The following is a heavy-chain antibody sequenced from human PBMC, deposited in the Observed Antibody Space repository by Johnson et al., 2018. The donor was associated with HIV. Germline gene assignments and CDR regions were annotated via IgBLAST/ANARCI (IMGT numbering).Heavy chain of an antibody. Sequence: QEQLVESGGGVVQPGRSLRLSCVASGFMFSSFAMHWVRQAPGKGLEWVADMSYDGSNKYYADSVKGRFTISRDNSKNTLYLQMSSLRAEDTAVYYCARDRVAVAGNAFDIWGQGTMVTVSS. V-gene: IGHV3-30*04. D-gene: IGHD6-19*01. CDR2: MSYDGSNK. CDR1: GFMFSSFA. CDR3: ARDRVAVAGNAFDI. J-gene: IGHJ3*02.